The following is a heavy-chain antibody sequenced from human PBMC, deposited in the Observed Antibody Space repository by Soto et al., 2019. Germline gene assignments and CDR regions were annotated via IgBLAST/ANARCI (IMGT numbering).Heavy chain of an antibody. V-gene: IGHV1-3*01. Sequence: ASVKVSCKASGYTFTSYAMHWVRQAPGQRLEWMGWINAGNGNTKYSQKFQGRVTITRDTSASTAYMELSSLRSEDTAVYYCARSHDYYDSSGYRNWFDPWGQGTLVTSPQ. CDR3: ARSHDYYDSSGYRNWFDP. CDR2: INAGNGNT. J-gene: IGHJ5*02. D-gene: IGHD3-22*01. CDR1: GYTFTSYA.